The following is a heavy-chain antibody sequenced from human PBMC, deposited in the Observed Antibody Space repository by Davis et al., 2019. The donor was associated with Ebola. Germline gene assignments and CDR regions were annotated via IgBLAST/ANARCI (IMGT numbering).Heavy chain of an antibody. CDR2: IYHSGST. CDR1: GGSISSGGYS. CDR3: ARGGYSYGSLDY. J-gene: IGHJ4*02. Sequence: LRLSCAVPGGSISSGGYSWSWIRQPPGKGLEWIGYIYHSGSTYYNPSLKSRVTISVDRSKNQFSLKLSSVTAADTAVYYCARGGYSYGSLDYWGQGTLVTVSS. V-gene: IGHV4-30-2*01. D-gene: IGHD5-18*01.